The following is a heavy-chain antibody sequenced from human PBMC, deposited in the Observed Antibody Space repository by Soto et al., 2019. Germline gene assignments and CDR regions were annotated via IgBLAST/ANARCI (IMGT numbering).Heavy chain of an antibody. Sequence: RRLSCAASGFTFSSYGIRWVRQAPCKGLEWVEVISYDGSNKYYADSVKGRFTISRDISKTTLYLQMNSLRAEDTAVYYCAKDPRSDSSGWYVGFDYWGQGTLVTVSS. V-gene: IGHV3-30*18. CDR1: GFTFSSYG. CDR2: ISYDGSNK. D-gene: IGHD6-19*01. CDR3: AKDPRSDSSGWYVGFDY. J-gene: IGHJ4*02.